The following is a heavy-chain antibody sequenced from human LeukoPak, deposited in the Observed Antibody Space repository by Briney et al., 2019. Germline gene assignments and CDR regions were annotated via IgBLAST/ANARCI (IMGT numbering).Heavy chain of an antibody. Sequence: PSETLSLTCTVSGGSISSYHWSWIRQPPGKGLEWIGYIYYSGSTNYNPSLKSRVTISVDTSKNQFSLKLTSVTAADTAVYYCARGGYSGYDYFNYWGQGTLVTVSS. CDR2: IYYSGST. D-gene: IGHD5-12*01. V-gene: IGHV4-59*01. CDR3: ARGGYSGYDYFNY. CDR1: GGSISSYH. J-gene: IGHJ4*02.